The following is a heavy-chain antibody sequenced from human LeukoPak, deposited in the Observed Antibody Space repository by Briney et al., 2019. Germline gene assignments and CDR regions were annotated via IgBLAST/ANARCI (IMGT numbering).Heavy chain of an antibody. CDR3: ARVDKERVGGVYYFDY. D-gene: IGHD3-3*01. Sequence: GGSLRLSCAASGFTFSDYDMHWVRQATGKGLEWVSSIGTAGDTYYTGSVKGRFTISRENAKNSLYLQMNSLRAGDTAVYYCARVDKERVGGVYYFDYWGQGTLVTVSS. V-gene: IGHV3-13*01. CDR2: IGTAGDT. J-gene: IGHJ4*02. CDR1: GFTFSDYD.